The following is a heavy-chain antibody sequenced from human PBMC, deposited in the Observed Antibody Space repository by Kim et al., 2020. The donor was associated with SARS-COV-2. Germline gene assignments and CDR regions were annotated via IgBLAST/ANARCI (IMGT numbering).Heavy chain of an antibody. Sequence: GGSLRLSCAASGFTFSSYAMSWVRQAPGKGLEWVSAISGSGGSTYYADSVKGRFTISRDNSKNTLYLQMNSLRAEDTAVYYCAKPRGGVAAAPYYGMDVSGQGTTVTVSS. CDR1: GFTFSSYA. CDR3: AKPRGGVAAAPYYGMDV. CDR2: ISGSGGST. J-gene: IGHJ6*02. D-gene: IGHD6-13*01. V-gene: IGHV3-23*01.